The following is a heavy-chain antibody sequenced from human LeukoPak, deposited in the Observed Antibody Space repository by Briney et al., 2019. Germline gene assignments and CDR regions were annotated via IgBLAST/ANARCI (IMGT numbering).Heavy chain of an antibody. Sequence: GRSLRLSCAASGFTFSSYTMDWVRQAPGKGLEWVARISYAGSNNYYADSVKGRFTISSDNSKNTLYLQMDSLRAEDTAVYYCARAAHTTYVLGRYYYYAMDVWGQGTTVTVSS. J-gene: IGHJ6*02. V-gene: IGHV3-30-3*01. CDR2: ISYAGSNN. CDR1: GFTFSSYT. D-gene: IGHD3-10*01. CDR3: ARAAHTTYVLGRYYYYAMDV.